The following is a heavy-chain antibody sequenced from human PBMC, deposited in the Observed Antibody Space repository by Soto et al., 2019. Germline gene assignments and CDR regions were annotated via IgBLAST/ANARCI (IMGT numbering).Heavy chain of an antibody. CDR3: VRDGYPAWVYGVDV. Sequence: PGWSLRLSCAAWGFSFSSYWMHWVRQAPGKGLVWVSRINSDGSRTSYADSVKGRFTISRDNARNTLYMQMKSLRAEDTAVYYCVRDGYPAWVYGVDVWGQGTTVPVSS. CDR1: GFSFSSYW. V-gene: IGHV3-74*01. J-gene: IGHJ6*02. D-gene: IGHD1-1*01. CDR2: INSDGSRT.